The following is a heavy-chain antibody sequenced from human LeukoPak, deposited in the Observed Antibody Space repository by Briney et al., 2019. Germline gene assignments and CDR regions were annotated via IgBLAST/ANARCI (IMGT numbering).Heavy chain of an antibody. J-gene: IGHJ4*02. CDR1: GGSFSGYY. CDR3: ATLNTDGWYFDN. D-gene: IGHD5-24*01. CDR2: INHSGST. V-gene: IGHV4-34*01. Sequence: KPSETLSLTCAVYGGSFSGYYWSWIRQPQPPGKGLEWIGEINHSGSTKYNPSLKSRVTIPVDTSKNQFSLKLSSVTAADAAVYYCATLNTDGWYFDNWGQGTLVTVSS.